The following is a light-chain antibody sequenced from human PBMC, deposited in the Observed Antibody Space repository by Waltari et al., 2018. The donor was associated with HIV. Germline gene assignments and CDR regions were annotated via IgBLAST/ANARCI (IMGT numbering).Light chain of an antibody. J-gene: IGKJ2*01. V-gene: IGKV3-20*01. Sequence: EIVLTQSPGTLSLSPGERATLSCRASQSVSSSYLAWYQQKHVQAPRLLIYGASSRATGIPDRVSGSGSGTDFTLTISRLEPEDFAVYYCQQYGSSVYTFGQGTKLEIK. CDR1: QSVSSSY. CDR3: QQYGSSVYT. CDR2: GAS.